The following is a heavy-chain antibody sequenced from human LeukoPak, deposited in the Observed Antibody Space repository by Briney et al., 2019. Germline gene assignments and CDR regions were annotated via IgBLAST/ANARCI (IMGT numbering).Heavy chain of an antibody. D-gene: IGHD6-13*01. CDR1: GGSISSSSYY. V-gene: IGHV4-39*01. Sequence: SETLSLTCTVSGGSISSSSYYWGWIRQPPGKGLEWIGSIYYSGSTYYNPSLKSRVTISVDTSKNQFSLKLSSVTAADTAVYYCARGGKPGYSSSWYWFDPWGQGTLVTVSS. CDR2: IYYSGST. J-gene: IGHJ5*02. CDR3: ARGGKPGYSSSWYWFDP.